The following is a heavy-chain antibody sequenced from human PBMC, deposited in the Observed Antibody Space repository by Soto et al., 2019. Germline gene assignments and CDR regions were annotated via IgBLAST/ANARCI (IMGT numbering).Heavy chain of an antibody. CDR2: IIPILGIA. D-gene: IGHD2-2*01. Sequence: QVQLVQSGAEVKKPGSSVKVSCTASGGTFSSYTISWVRQAPGQGLEWMGRIIPILGIANYAQKFQGRVTITADKSTSTAYMELSSLRSEDTAVYYCARDRRYCSSTSCHDAFDIWGQGTMVTVSS. J-gene: IGHJ3*02. CDR1: GGTFSSYT. CDR3: ARDRRYCSSTSCHDAFDI. V-gene: IGHV1-69*08.